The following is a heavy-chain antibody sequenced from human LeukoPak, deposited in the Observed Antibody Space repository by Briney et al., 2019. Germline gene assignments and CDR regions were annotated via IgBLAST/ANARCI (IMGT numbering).Heavy chain of an antibody. CDR1: GFTVSTNY. V-gene: IGHV3-53*01. CDR2: IYSGGDT. CDR3: ARGGGGGNPFDY. Sequence: PGGSLRLSCAVSGFTVSTNYMSWVRQAPGKGLEWVSVIYSGGDTYYADSMKGRFTVSRDNSKNTLYLQMNSLRAEATAVYYCARGGGGGNPFDYWGQGTLVTVSS. D-gene: IGHD1-14*01. J-gene: IGHJ4*02.